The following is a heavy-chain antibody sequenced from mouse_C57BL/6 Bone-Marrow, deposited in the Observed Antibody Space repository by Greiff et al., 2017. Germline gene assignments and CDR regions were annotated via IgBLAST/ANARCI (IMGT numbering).Heavy chain of an antibody. D-gene: IGHD1-1*01. V-gene: IGHV1-5*01. CDR3: TREGYDYGSSFHWYFDV. Sequence: EVQGVESGTVLARPGASVKMSCKTSGYTFTSYWMHWVKQRPGQGLEWLGAIYPGNSDTSYNQKFKGKAKLTAVTSASTAYMELSSLTNEDSAVYYRTREGYDYGSSFHWYFDVWGTGTTVTVSS. CDR1: GYTFTSYW. CDR2: IYPGNSDT. J-gene: IGHJ1*03.